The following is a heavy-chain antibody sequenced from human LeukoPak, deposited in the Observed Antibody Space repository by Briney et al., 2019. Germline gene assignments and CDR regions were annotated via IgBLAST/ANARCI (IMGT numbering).Heavy chain of an antibody. D-gene: IGHD3-3*01. CDR2: INNDGTAT. Sequence: GGSLRLSCTASGFTFSAYWMHWVRQVPGKGLVWVSRINNDGTATFFADSVKGRFTISRDNAKNTLYLQMDSLRVEDTAVYYCAREGEWFDGYDIWGQGTMVTVSS. J-gene: IGHJ3*02. CDR1: GFTFSAYW. V-gene: IGHV3-74*01. CDR3: AREGEWFDGYDI.